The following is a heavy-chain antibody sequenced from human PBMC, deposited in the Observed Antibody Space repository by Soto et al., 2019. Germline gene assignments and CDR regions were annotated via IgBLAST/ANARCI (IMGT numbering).Heavy chain of an antibody. D-gene: IGHD1-26*01. V-gene: IGHV1-18*01. Sequence: QVELMQSGGEVKRPGASVKVSCKSSRYTFTSHGISWVRQAPGQGLEWMGWISTYNGKTDSAQKFQVRVTMTAHTRTNTAYMELRSLRSHDTAVSYCARLLTQGATFREDAFDIWGQRTKVTVSS. CDR2: ISTYNGKT. CDR1: RYTFTSHG. J-gene: IGHJ3*02. CDR3: ARLLTQGATFREDAFDI.